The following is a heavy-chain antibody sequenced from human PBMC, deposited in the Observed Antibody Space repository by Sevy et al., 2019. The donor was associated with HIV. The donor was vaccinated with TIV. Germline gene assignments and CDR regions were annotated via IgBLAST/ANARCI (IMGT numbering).Heavy chain of an antibody. J-gene: IGHJ6*02. V-gene: IGHV3-30*04. CDR3: ARDGLPFLEWLFDYYSYGMDV. CDR2: ISYDGSKK. D-gene: IGHD3-3*01. Sequence: GGSLRLSCEASAFNFSSYAMYWVRQAPGKGLEWVAVISYDGSKKYYADSVKGRFTLSRDNSRNTLHLQMNSLRAEDTAVYYCARDGLPFLEWLFDYYSYGMDVWGQGTTVTVS. CDR1: AFNFSSYA.